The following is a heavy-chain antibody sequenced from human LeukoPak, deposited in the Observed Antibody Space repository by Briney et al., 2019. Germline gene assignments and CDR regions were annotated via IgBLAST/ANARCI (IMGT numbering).Heavy chain of an antibody. Sequence: GGSLRLSCAASGFTFSSYSMNWVRQAPGKGLEWVSSISSSSSYIYYADSVKGRFTISRDNAKNSLYLQMNRLRAEDTAVYYCARDRSIVGAKWFDYWGQGTPVTVSS. CDR2: ISSSSSYI. J-gene: IGHJ4*02. V-gene: IGHV3-21*04. CDR3: ARDRSIVGAKWFDY. CDR1: GFTFSSYS. D-gene: IGHD1-26*01.